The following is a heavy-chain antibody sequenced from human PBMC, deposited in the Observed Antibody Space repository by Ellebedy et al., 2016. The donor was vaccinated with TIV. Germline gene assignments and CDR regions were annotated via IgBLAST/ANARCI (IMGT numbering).Heavy chain of an antibody. CDR1: GGPISRDS. V-gene: IGHV4-59*01. D-gene: IGHD3-3*01. Sequence: MPGGSLRLSCTVSGGPISRDSWSWIRQLPGNGLEWIGYIFGSVSTIYNPSLRNRVSISLDRSQMQFSLNLTSVTAADSAVYFCARSSISVFGVTDAFDIWGQGTSVTVSS. CDR2: IFGSVST. CDR3: ARSSISVFGVTDAFDI. J-gene: IGHJ3*02.